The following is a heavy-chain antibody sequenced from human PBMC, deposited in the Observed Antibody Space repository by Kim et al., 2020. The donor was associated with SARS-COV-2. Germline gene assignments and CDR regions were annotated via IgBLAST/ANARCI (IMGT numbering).Heavy chain of an antibody. D-gene: IGHD6-13*01. J-gene: IGHJ6*02. Sequence: GGSLRLSCAASGFTFSSYGMHWVRQAPGKGLEWVAVISYDGSNKYYADSVKGRFTISRDNSKNTLYLQMNSLRAEDTAVYYCAKGTQSRTSSSWYYRTFSRNDYYYYGIDVWGQGTTFTVSS. CDR3: AKGTQSRTSSSWYYRTFSRNDYYYYGIDV. CDR1: GFTFSSYG. V-gene: IGHV3-30*18. CDR2: ISYDGSNK.